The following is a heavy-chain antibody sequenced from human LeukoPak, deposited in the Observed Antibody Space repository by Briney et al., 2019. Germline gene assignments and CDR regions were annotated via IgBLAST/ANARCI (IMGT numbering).Heavy chain of an antibody. J-gene: IGHJ4*02. CDR1: GFTFSNYG. D-gene: IGHD3-10*01. CDR2: ISYDGNNE. CDR3: AKDRSQYCFDY. V-gene: IGHV3-30*18. Sequence: GRSLRLSCAASGFTFSNYGMHWVRQAPGKGLEWVAVISYDGNNEYYADSVKGRSTISRDNSKNTLYLQMNSLRTEDTAVYYCAKDRSQYCFDYWGQGTLVTVSS.